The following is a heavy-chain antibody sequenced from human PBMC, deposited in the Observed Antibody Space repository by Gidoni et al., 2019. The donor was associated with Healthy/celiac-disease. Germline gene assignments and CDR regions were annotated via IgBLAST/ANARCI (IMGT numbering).Heavy chain of an antibody. CDR2: SSGSGGRT. CDR3: AKDSGTPHEGYFQH. V-gene: IGHV3-23*04. J-gene: IGHJ1*01. D-gene: IGHD1-26*01. CDR1: GFTFSSYA. Sequence: EFQLVESGGGLVQPGWSLILSCAASGFTFSSYAMSGVRQAPVKGLEWVLASSGSGGRTYYADYVKGWFTIYRDNSKHTLYLKMNSLRAEDTAVYYCAKDSGTPHEGYFQHWGQGTLVTVSS.